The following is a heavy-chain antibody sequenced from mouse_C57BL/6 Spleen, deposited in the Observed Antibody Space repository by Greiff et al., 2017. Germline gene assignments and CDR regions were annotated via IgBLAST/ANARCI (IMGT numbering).Heavy chain of an antibody. CDR1: GFTFSDYG. CDR2: ISSGSSTI. V-gene: IGHV5-17*01. Sequence: DVKLVESGGGLVKPGGSLKLSCAASGFTFSDYGMHWVRQAPEKGLEWVAYISSGSSTIYYADTVKGRFTISRDNAKNTLFLQMTSLRSEDTAMYYCARSSNYAFFFDYWGQGTTLTVSS. D-gene: IGHD2-5*01. CDR3: ARSSNYAFFFDY. J-gene: IGHJ2*01.